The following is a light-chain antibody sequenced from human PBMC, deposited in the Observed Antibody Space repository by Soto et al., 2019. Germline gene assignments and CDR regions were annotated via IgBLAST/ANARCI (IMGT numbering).Light chain of an antibody. CDR2: QDT. Sequence: SYELTQPLSVSVSPGQTASITCSGDKLGDKYACWYQQKPGQSPVLVLYQDTKRPSGSPGRFSGSNSGNTAPLTISGTQAMDEADYYCQAWGSSTVVVGGGTKLAVL. V-gene: IGLV3-1*01. J-gene: IGLJ2*01. CDR1: KLGDKY. CDR3: QAWGSSTVV.